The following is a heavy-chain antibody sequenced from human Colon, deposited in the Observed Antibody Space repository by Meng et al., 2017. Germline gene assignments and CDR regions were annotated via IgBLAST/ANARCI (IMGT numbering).Heavy chain of an antibody. J-gene: IGHJ4*02. CDR2: INRDGSST. Sequence: GGSLRLSCAASGFTFSGYWMHWVRQVPGKGLVWVAGINRDGSSTRYADSVKGRFTISRDNAKNTLYLQMNSLRAEDRAVYYCVRGACSGISCYIFDYWCQGPLVTVSS. CDR1: GFTFSGYW. V-gene: IGHV3-74*01. D-gene: IGHD2-15*01. CDR3: VRGACSGISCYIFDY.